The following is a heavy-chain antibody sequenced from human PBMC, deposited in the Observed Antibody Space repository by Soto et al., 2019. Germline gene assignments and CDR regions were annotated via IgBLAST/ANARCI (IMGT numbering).Heavy chain of an antibody. D-gene: IGHD3-3*01. J-gene: IGHJ6*02. Sequence: QLQLQESGPGLVKPSETLSLTCTVSGGSISSSSYYWGWIRQPPGKGLEWIGSIYYSGSTYYNPSLKSRVTISVDTSKNQFSLKLSSVTAADTAVYYCARLTKSYDFWSGYQRGDGMDVWGQGTTVTVSS. CDR1: GGSISSSSYY. CDR2: IYYSGST. V-gene: IGHV4-39*01. CDR3: ARLTKSYDFWSGYQRGDGMDV.